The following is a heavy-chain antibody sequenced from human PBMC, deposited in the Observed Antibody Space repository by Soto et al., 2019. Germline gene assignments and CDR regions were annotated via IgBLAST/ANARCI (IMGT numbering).Heavy chain of an antibody. CDR2: IIPIFGTA. V-gene: IGHV1-69*13. CDR3: ARGDPQWLVPDY. CDR1: GGTFSSYA. J-gene: IGHJ4*02. D-gene: IGHD6-19*01. Sequence: GASVKVSCKASGGTFSSYAISWVRQAPGQGLEWMGGIIPIFGTANYAQKFQGRVTITADESTSTAYMELSSLRSEDTAVYYCARGDPQWLVPDYWGQGTLVTVS.